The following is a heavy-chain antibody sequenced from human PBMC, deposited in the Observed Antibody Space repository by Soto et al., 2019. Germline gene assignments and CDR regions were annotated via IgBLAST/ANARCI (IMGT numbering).Heavy chain of an antibody. D-gene: IGHD6-6*01. V-gene: IGHV4-34*01. J-gene: IGHJ5*02. CDR1: GASLSDNY. Sequence: SETLSLTCAVYGASLSDNYCNWLRQPPGKGLEWIGEINHSGNTNYNPSLKSRVTISVDTSKNQFSLKLSSVTAADTAVYYCARQGIAARREGYNWFDPWGQGTLVTVPQ. CDR3: ARQGIAARREGYNWFDP. CDR2: INHSGNT.